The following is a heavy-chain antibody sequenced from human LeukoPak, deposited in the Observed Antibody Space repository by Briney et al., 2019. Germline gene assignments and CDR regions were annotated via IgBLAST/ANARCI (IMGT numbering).Heavy chain of an antibody. V-gene: IGHV3-30*18. CDR2: ISYDGSNK. CDR3: AKDAGQREITSLDP. J-gene: IGHJ5*02. D-gene: IGHD6-25*01. CDR1: GFTFSSYG. Sequence: GGSLRLSCAASGFTFSSYGMHWVRQAPGKGLEWVAVISYDGSNKYYADSVKGRFTISRDNSKNTLYLQMNSLRAEDTAVYYCAKDAGQREITSLDPWGQGTLVTVSS.